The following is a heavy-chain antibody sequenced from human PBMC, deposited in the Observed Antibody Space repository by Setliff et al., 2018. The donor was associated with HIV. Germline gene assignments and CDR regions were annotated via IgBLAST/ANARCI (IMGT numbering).Heavy chain of an antibody. J-gene: IGHJ4*02. CDR2: INPNSGGT. CDR1: GYTFDAKY. D-gene: IGHD3-3*01. CDR3: ATSTSRFFWNGFYQGGFGSRNSHSFEN. Sequence: ASVKVSCKTSGYTFDAKYIHWARQAPGQGLEWMGWINPNSGGTNYARKFQGRVTMTRDTSISTAYMELNSLRSDDTAVYYCATSTSRFFWNGFYQGGFGSRNSHSFENWGQGTLVTVSS. V-gene: IGHV1-2*02.